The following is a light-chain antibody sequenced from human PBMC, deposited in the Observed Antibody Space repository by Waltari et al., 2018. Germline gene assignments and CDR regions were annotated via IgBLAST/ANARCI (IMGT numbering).Light chain of an antibody. CDR1: SSDVGGYNY. Sequence: QSALTQPASVSGSPGQSITISCTGTSSDVGGYNYVPGYQQNPGKAPKLMIYEVRNRPSGVSNRFSGSKSGNTASLTISGLQAEDEADYYCSSYTTSSTRVFGGGTKLTVL. J-gene: IGLJ2*01. V-gene: IGLV2-14*01. CDR3: SSYTTSSTRV. CDR2: EVR.